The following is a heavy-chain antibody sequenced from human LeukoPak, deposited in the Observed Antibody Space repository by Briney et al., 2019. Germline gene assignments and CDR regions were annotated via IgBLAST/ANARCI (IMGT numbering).Heavy chain of an antibody. CDR2: ISGSGSTI. D-gene: IGHD6-13*01. J-gene: IGHJ4*02. CDR3: AKDLAAAAGKKKIDY. V-gene: IGHV3-48*02. Sequence: GGSLRLSCAASGITFSSYSMNWVRQAPGKGLEWVSYISGSGSTIYYADSVKGRFTISRDNAKNSLYLQMNSLRDEDTAVYYCAKDLAAAAGKKKIDYWGQGTLVTVSS. CDR1: GITFSSYS.